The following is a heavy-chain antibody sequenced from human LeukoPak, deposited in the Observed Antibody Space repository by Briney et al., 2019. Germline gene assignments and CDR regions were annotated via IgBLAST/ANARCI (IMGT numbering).Heavy chain of an antibody. D-gene: IGHD3-16*01. V-gene: IGHV3-7*01. J-gene: IGHJ4*02. Sequence: PGGSLRLSCAASRFTFSDYWMSWVRQAPGKGLEWVAYIKRDGSDINYVDSVKGRFIISRDNAKNSLYLQMNSLRAEDTAVYYCARDPDYRGSQPHGYFDYWGQGTLVTVSS. CDR1: RFTFSDYW. CDR3: ARDPDYRGSQPHGYFDY. CDR2: IKRDGSDI.